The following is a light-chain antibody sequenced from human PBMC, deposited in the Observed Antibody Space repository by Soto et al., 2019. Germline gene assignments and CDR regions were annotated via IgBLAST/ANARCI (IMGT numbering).Light chain of an antibody. CDR2: AAS. CDR3: QQYGSSTVT. V-gene: IGKV3-20*01. Sequence: IALAQSAGTVSVSPGERATISCRASQSVFNNYLAWYRQKPGQAPRLLIYAASSRATDIPDRVSGIGSGTHFTLTISRLEPEDSTVYYCQQYGSSTVTFGQGTRLEI. J-gene: IGKJ5*01. CDR1: QSVFNNY.